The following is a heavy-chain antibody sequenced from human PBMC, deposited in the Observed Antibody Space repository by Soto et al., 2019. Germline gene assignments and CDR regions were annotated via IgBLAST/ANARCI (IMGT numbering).Heavy chain of an antibody. CDR1: GGSISSSNW. V-gene: IGHV4-4*02. CDR3: ARVWTTVTNWFDP. J-gene: IGHJ5*02. CDR2: IYHSGST. Sequence: PSETLSLTCAVSGGSISSSNWWSLVRQPPGKGLEWIGEIYHSGSTNYNPSLKSRVTISVDKSKNQFSLKLSSVTAADTAVYYCARVWTTVTNWFDPWGQGTLVTVSS. D-gene: IGHD4-17*01.